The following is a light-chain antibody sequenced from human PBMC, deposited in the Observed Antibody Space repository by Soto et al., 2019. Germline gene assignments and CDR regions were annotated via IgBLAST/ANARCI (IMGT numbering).Light chain of an antibody. J-gene: IGKJ4*01. CDR1: QSVSSSY. CDR2: GAS. Sequence: EIVVKQSPRTVSLYPGERATLSCRASQSVSSSYLTWYQQKPGQAPRLLIYGASTRATGIPARFSGSGSGTDFTLTISSLQPEDFTVYYCPQDSNPSLTSAGGAKV. CDR3: PQDSNPSLT. V-gene: IGKV3D-7*01.